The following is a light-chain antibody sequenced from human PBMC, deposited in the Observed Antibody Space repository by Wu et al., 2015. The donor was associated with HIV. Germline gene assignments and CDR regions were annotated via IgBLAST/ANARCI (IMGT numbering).Light chain of an antibody. Sequence: EIVLTQSPGTLSLSPGERATLSCRASQSVNRNLAWYQQRPGQPPRLLIYSASTRASGVPARFSGSGSGTDFTLTISSLQSEDFAVYHCQQYSGPPLTFGQGTRVEIK. CDR1: QSVNRN. CDR3: QQYSGPPLT. J-gene: IGKJ1*01. CDR2: SAS. V-gene: IGKV3-15*01.